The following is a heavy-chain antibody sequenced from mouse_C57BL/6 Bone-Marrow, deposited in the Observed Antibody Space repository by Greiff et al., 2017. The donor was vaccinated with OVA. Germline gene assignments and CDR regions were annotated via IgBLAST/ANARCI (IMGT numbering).Heavy chain of an antibody. CDR1: GYTFTSYD. V-gene: IGHV1-85*01. CDR3: SRGPLKAY. J-gene: IGHJ3*01. CDR2: IYPRDGST. Sequence: QVQLKESGPELVKPGASVKLSCKASGYTFTSYDINWVQQRPGQGLEWIGWIYPRDGSTKYNEKFKGKATLTVDTSSSTAYMELHSLTSEDSAVYFWSRGPLKAYWGQGTLVTVSA. D-gene: IGHD1-3*01.